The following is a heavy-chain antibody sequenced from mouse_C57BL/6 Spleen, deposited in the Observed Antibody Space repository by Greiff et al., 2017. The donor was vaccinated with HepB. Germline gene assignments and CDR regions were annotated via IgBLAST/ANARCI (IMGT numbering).Heavy chain of an antibody. V-gene: IGHV14-2*01. D-gene: IGHD1-1*01. CDR3: ARSHYYGSSPSFAY. Sequence: EVQLQQSGAELVKPGASVKLSCTASGFNIKDYYMHWVKQRTEQGLEWIGRIDPEDGETKYAPNFQGKATITADTSSNTAYLQLSSLTSEDTAVYYCARSHYYGSSPSFAYWGQGTLVTVSA. J-gene: IGHJ3*01. CDR2: IDPEDGET. CDR1: GFNIKDYY.